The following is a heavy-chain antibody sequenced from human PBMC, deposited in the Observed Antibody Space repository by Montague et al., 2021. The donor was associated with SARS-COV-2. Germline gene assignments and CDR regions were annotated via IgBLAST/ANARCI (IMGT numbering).Heavy chain of an antibody. CDR3: ARERSGSDVFDL. Sequence: SETLSLTCSVSGASITSESWVWIRQTPGGGLQWISYVYDTGITGYHPPLRSRTTLTVDTSKNQLSLNVRSMTAADSAVYFCARERSGSDVFDLWGQGTSVTVS. D-gene: IGHD6-19*01. J-gene: IGHJ3*01. CDR2: VYDTGIT. CDR1: GASITSES. V-gene: IGHV4-59*01.